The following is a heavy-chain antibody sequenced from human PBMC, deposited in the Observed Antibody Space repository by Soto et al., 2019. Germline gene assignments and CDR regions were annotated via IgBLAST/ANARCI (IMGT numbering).Heavy chain of an antibody. CDR3: ARDLNDSSGYYDWFDT. V-gene: IGHV1-69*05. Sequence: QVQLVQSGAEVKKPGSSVKVSCKASGGTFSSYAISWVRQAPGQGLEWMGGIIPIFGTANYAQKFQGRVTITXXEXTXXANMELSSLRSEDTAVYYCARDLNDSSGYYDWFDTWGQGTLGTVSS. CDR1: GGTFSSYA. CDR2: IIPIFGTA. D-gene: IGHD3-22*01. J-gene: IGHJ5*02.